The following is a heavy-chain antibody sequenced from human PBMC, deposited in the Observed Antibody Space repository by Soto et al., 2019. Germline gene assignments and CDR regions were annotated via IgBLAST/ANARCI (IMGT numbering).Heavy chain of an antibody. CDR3: ARGGYCSSTSCYALGGYYYYGMDV. D-gene: IGHD2-2*01. CDR1: GGSISSGGYY. V-gene: IGHV4-31*03. J-gene: IGHJ6*02. Sequence: SETLSLTCTVSGGSISSGGYYWSWIRQHPGKGLEWIGYIYYSGSTYYNPSLKSRVTISVDTSKNQFSLKLSSVTAADTAVYYCARGGYCSSTSCYALGGYYYYGMDVWGQGTTVTVSS. CDR2: IYYSGST.